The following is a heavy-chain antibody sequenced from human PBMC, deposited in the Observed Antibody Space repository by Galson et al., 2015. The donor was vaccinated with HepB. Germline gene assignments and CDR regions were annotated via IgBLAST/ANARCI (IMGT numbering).Heavy chain of an antibody. CDR2: IYYSGST. D-gene: IGHD3-10*02. CDR3: ARETILFGRGAFDI. Sequence: TLSLTCTVSGGSISSGGYYWSWIRQHPGKGLEWIGYIYYSGSTYYNPSLKSRVTISVDTSKNQFSLKLSSVTAADTAVYYCARETILFGRGAFDIWGQGTMVTVSS. CDR1: GGSISSGGYY. V-gene: IGHV4-31*03. J-gene: IGHJ3*02.